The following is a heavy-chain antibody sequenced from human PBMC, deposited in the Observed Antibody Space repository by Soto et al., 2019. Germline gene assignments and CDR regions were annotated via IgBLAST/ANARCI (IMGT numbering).Heavy chain of an antibody. CDR2: IYYSGSP. J-gene: IGHJ6*03. D-gene: IGHD3-10*01. Sequence: QVQLQESGPGPVKPSQTLSLTCTVSGCSISSGGYYWSWIRQHPGKGLEWIGYIYYSGSPYYNPSLKSRVTISVDASKHQFSPKLSSVTAADTAVYYCARHKTYYYGSGSYSPYYYYYYMDVWGKGTTVTVSS. CDR3: ARHKTYYYGSGSYSPYYYYYYMDV. V-gene: IGHV4-31*03. CDR1: GCSISSGGYY.